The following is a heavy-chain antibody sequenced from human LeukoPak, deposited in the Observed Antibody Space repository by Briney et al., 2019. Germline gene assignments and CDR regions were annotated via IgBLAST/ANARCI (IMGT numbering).Heavy chain of an antibody. J-gene: IGHJ3*02. Sequence: SETLSLTCAVYGRSFSGYYWSWIRQPPGKGLEWIGEINHSGSTNYNPSLKSRVTISVDTSKNQFSLKLSSVTAADTAVYYCARGRYCSSTSCFPIRGDDSFDIWGQGTMLAVSS. CDR1: GRSFSGYY. CDR2: INHSGST. V-gene: IGHV4-34*01. CDR3: ARGRYCSSTSCFPIRGDDSFDI. D-gene: IGHD2-2*01.